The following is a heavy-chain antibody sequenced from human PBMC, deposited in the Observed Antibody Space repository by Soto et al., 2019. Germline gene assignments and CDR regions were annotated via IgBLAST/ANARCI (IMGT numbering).Heavy chain of an antibody. CDR2: MNPSSGNT. CDR1: GYTFTNYD. J-gene: IGHJ4*02. Sequence: ASVKVSCKSSGYTFTNYDFNWVRRAAGQGLEWMGWMNPSSGNTGYSQKFQGRVTMTRDISTSTAYMDLTSLTSEDTAVYYCARSKPSASFFDSWGRGTQVTVSS. CDR3: ARSKPSASFFDS. V-gene: IGHV1-8*01. D-gene: IGHD3-16*02.